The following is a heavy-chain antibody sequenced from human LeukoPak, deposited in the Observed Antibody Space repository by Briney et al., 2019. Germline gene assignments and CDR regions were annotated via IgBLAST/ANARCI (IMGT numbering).Heavy chain of an antibody. CDR1: GDSISSYY. CDR3: ARKKSITIFGVVIVFYYMDV. Sequence: SETLSLTCTVSGDSISSYYWSWIRQPPGKGLEWIGYIYYSGNTNYNPSLKSRVTISVDTSKNQFSLKLSSVTAADTAVYYCARKKSITIFGVVIVFYYMDVWGKGTTVTVSS. V-gene: IGHV4-59*12. CDR2: IYYSGNT. D-gene: IGHD3-3*01. J-gene: IGHJ6*03.